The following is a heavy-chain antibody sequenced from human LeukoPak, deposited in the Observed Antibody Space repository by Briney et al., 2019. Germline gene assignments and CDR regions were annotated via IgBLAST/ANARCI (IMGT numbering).Heavy chain of an antibody. V-gene: IGHV3-53*01. CDR1: GFTFSSYA. CDR3: VAEASGMDV. CDR2: IYSGGST. D-gene: IGHD2-21*01. Sequence: GGSLRLSCAASGFTFSSYAMHWVRQAPGKGLEWVSVIYSGGSTYYADSVKGRFTISRDNSKNTLYLQMNSLRAEDTAVYYCVAEASGMDVWGQGTTVTVSS. J-gene: IGHJ6*02.